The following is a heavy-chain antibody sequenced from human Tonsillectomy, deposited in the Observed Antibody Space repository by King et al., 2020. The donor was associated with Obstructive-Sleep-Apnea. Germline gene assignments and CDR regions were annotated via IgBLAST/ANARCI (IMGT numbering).Heavy chain of an antibody. CDR2: IHYSGST. V-gene: IGHV4-39*07. CDR1: GGSISSSSYY. CDR3: AREMTTVTGGLDP. J-gene: IGHJ5*02. D-gene: IGHD4-11*01. Sequence: LQLQESGPGLVKPSETLSLTCSVSGGSISSSSYYWGWIRQPPGKGLGWIGSIHYSGSTYYNPSLKSRVTISVDTSKNQFSLKLSSVTAADTAVYYCAREMTTVTGGLDPWGQGTLVTVSS.